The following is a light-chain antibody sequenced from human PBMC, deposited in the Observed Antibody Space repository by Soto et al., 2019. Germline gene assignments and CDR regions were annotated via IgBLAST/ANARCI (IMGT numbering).Light chain of an antibody. CDR2: AAS. CDR1: QSISNF. J-gene: IGKJ2*01. CDR3: QQSYRPPYT. V-gene: IGKV1-39*01. Sequence: DIQMTQSPSSLSASVGDRVTITCRASQSISNFLDWYQQQPGKAPKLLIYAASNLQSGVPSRFSGSESGSDFTLTISSLQPEDFATYYCQQSYRPPYTFGQGTKLEIK.